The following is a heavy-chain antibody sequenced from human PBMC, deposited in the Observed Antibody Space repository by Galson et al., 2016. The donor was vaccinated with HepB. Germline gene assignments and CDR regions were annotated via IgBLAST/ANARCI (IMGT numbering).Heavy chain of an antibody. CDR1: GYTFTRYD. V-gene: IGHV1-3*01. J-gene: IGHJ4*02. D-gene: IGHD3-22*01. CDR2: INAGNGNT. Sequence: SVKVSCKASGYTFTRYDMHWVRQAPGQRLEWMGWINAGNGNTKYSQKLQGRVTITRDTSARTVYMELSSLRSEEPAVYYCARVAYDTSEFPSAYFNYWGQGTLVTVSS. CDR3: ARVAYDTSEFPSAYFNY.